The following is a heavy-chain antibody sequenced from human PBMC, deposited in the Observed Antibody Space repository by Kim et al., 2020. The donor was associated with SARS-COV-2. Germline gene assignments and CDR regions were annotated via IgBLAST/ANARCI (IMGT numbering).Heavy chain of an antibody. D-gene: IGHD2-21*02. V-gene: IGHV3-23*01. CDR2: ISGSGGTT. CDR3: AKMMTSYFDY. Sequence: GGSLRLSCAASGFSFSNYAMSWVRQAPGKGLELVSLISGSGGTTYYADSVKGRFTISRDNSKNTLYLQMNNLRADDTAVYYCAKMMTSYFDYLVQGTLVT. J-gene: IGHJ4*02. CDR1: GFSFSNYA.